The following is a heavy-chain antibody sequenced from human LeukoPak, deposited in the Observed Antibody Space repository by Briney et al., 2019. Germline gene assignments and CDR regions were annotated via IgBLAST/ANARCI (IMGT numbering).Heavy chain of an antibody. V-gene: IGHV4-39*01. CDR3: ARVPTVTFFDY. CDR2: IYYSRST. D-gene: IGHD4-17*01. Sequence: PSETLSLTCTVSGGSISSSSYYWGWIRQPPGKGLEWIGSIYYSRSTYYNPSLKSRVTISVDTSKNQFSLKLSSVTAADTAVYYCARVPTVTFFDYWGQGTLVTVS. CDR1: GGSISSSSYY. J-gene: IGHJ4*02.